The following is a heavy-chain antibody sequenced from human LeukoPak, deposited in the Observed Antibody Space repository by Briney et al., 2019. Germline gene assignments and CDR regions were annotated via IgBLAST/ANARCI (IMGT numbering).Heavy chain of an antibody. J-gene: IGHJ4*02. Sequence: SETLSLTCTVSGGSISSGSYYWSWIRQPAGKGLEWIGRIYTSGSTNYNPSLKSRVTISVDTSKNQFSLKLSSVTAADTAVYYCARAIAVAGPKYYYDSSGYQYWGQGTLVTVSS. CDR3: ARAIAVAGPKYYYDSSGYQY. V-gene: IGHV4-61*02. CDR1: GGSISSGSYY. CDR2: IYTSGST. D-gene: IGHD3-22*01.